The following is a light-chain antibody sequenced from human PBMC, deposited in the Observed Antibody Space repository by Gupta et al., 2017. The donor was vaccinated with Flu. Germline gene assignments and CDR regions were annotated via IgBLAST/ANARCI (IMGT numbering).Light chain of an antibody. CDR1: ETVNSSH. CDR2: GAS. V-gene: IGKV3-20*01. Sequence: TLSCSASETVNSSHLAWYQQKPGLAPRLLLYGASYRATGIPDRFSGSLSGTDFTLIISRLEPEDFVVYYCQHYGGSLTWTFGQGTKVEVK. J-gene: IGKJ1*01. CDR3: QHYGGSLTWT.